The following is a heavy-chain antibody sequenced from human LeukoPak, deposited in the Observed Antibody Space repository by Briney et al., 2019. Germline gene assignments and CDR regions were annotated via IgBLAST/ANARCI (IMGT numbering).Heavy chain of an antibody. CDR2: IYYSGST. D-gene: IGHD3-3*01. J-gene: IGHJ4*02. Sequence: SETLSLTCTVSGGSISSYYWSWIRQPPGKGLEWIGYIYYSGSTNYNPSLKSRVTISVDTSKNQFSLKLSSVTAADTAVYYCARDTFWSGYFDHWGQGTLVTVSS. V-gene: IGHV4-59*01. CDR1: GGSISSYY. CDR3: ARDTFWSGYFDH.